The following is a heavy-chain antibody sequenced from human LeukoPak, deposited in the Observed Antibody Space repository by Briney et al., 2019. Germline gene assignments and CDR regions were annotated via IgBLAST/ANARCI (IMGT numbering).Heavy chain of an antibody. J-gene: IGHJ3*01. CDR2: ISGGGDTT. V-gene: IGHV3-23*01. CDR1: GFIFSSYX. Sequence: GGSLRLSCAASGFIFSSYXXXXXXXXXXXXXXXXXXISGGGDTTYYADSVKGRFTISRDNAKNTLFLQMNSLRAEDTAVYFCAKDRTIRGLMGESTAWGRGTMVTISS. D-gene: IGHD3-10*01. CDR3: AKDRTIRGLMGESTA.